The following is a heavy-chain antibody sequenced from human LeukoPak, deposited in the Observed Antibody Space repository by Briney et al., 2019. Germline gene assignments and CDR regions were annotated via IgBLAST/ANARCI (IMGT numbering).Heavy chain of an antibody. CDR2: IYTSGST. Sequence: SETLSLTCTVSGGSISSGSYDWSWIRQPAGKGLEWIGRIYTSGSTNYNPSLKSRVTISVDTSKNQFSLKLSSVTAADTAVYYCARGGNSGYFDYWGQGTLVTVSS. D-gene: IGHD4-23*01. J-gene: IGHJ4*02. CDR1: GGSISSGSYD. V-gene: IGHV4-61*02. CDR3: ARGGNSGYFDY.